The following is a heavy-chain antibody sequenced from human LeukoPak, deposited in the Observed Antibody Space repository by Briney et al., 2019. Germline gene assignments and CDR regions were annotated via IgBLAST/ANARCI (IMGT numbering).Heavy chain of an antibody. Sequence: PGGSLRLSCAASGCTFSSYGMHWVRQAAGKGLEGVAFIRYDGSNKYYADSVKGRFTISRHNSQNTLYLQMNSLRAEDTALYYCAKAAVAAIIGGTFDYWGQGTLVTVPS. V-gene: IGHV3-30*02. CDR1: GCTFSSYG. CDR3: AKAAVAAIIGGTFDY. D-gene: IGHD2-15*01. CDR2: IRYDGSNK. J-gene: IGHJ4*02.